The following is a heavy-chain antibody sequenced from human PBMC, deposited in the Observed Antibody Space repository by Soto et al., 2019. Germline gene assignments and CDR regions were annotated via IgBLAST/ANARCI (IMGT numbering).Heavy chain of an antibody. V-gene: IGHV4-34*01. CDR1: GGSFSDYS. J-gene: IGHJ4*02. CDR2: INHSGSA. CDR3: ARGLFSEDSYSGGWYYFDY. D-gene: IGHD3-10*01. Sequence: QVQLQQWGAGLLKPSETLSLTCAVYGGSFSDYSWTWIRQPPGKALEWIGQINHSGSANYNPSLKSRVTISVGTPKNQFSLELTSVTAADTAVYYCARGLFSEDSYSGGWYYFDYWGQGTLGTVSS.